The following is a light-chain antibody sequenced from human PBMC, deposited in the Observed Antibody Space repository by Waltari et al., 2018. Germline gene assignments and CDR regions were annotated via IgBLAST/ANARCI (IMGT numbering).Light chain of an antibody. Sequence: DIVMTQSPLSLPVTPGEPASISCRSSQSLLHINGYNYLDWYLQKLGQSPQLLIYLGSDRASGVPDRFSGSGAGTDFTLKISRVEAEDVGVYFCMLGTRPWTFGPGTKVEIK. CDR1: QSLLHINGYNY. CDR3: MLGTRPWT. J-gene: IGKJ1*01. V-gene: IGKV2-28*01. CDR2: LGS.